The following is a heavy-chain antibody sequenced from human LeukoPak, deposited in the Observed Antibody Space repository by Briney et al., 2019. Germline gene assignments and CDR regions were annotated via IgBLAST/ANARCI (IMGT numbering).Heavy chain of an antibody. D-gene: IGHD3-22*01. J-gene: IGHJ4*02. V-gene: IGHV1-69*06. Sequence: GSSVKVSCKASGGTFSSYAISWVRQAPGQGLEWMGGIIHIFGTANYAQKFQGRVTITADKSTSTAYMELSSLRSEDTAVYYCARLTDYYHSSGYYSGWGQGTLVTVSS. CDR1: GGTFSSYA. CDR3: ARLTDYYHSSGYYSG. CDR2: IIHIFGTA.